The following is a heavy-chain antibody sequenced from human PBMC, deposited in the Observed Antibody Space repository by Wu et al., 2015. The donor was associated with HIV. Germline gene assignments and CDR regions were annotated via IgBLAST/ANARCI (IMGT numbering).Heavy chain of an antibody. CDR2: MNPNSGNT. Sequence: QVQLVQSGAELKKPGASVRVSCQTSGDTFDTFGITWVRQASGQGLEWMGWMNPNSGNTGYRQRFQGRVTMTRDNSITTAYMELRGLRYEDTAIYYCAVLYDVEGDKAILDHWGQGTVVTVSS. D-gene: IGHD3-16*01. CDR1: GDTFDTFG. V-gene: IGHV1-8*02. J-gene: IGHJ4*02. CDR3: AVLYDVEGDKAILDH.